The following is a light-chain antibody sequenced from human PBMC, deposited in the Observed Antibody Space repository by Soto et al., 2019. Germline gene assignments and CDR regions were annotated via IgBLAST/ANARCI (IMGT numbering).Light chain of an antibody. J-gene: IGKJ1*01. V-gene: IGKV3-15*01. CDR2: SVS. CDR1: QSVSSD. Sequence: DIVMTQSPATLSVSPGETATLSCRASQSVSSDLAWYQQKPGQSPRLLIYSVSTRATGIPVRFSGSGFGTEFSLIISSLQSEDFALYFCLQYDNWPRTFGQGTRVEIK. CDR3: LQYDNWPRT.